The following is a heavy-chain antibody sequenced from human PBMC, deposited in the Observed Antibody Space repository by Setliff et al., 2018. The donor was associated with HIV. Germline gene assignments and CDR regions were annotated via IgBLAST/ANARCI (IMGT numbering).Heavy chain of an antibody. CDR2: IYTSGST. Sequence: SETLSLTCTVSGGSISSGSYYWTWIRQPAGKGLEWIGQIYTSGSTNYNPSLKSRVIISVDTSKNQFSLKLSSVTAADTAVYSCARVSYDYASYYMDVWGKGTTVTVSS. D-gene: IGHD3-16*01. CDR1: GGSISSGSYY. CDR3: ARVSYDYASYYMDV. V-gene: IGHV4-61*09. J-gene: IGHJ6*03.